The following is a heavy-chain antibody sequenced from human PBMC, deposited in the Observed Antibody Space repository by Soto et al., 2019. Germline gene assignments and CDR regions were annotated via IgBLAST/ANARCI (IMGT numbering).Heavy chain of an antibody. V-gene: IGHV4-39*01. J-gene: IGHJ6*02. D-gene: IGHD3-22*01. Sequence: SETLSLTCTVSGGSISSSSYYWGWIRQPPGKGLEWIGSIYYSGSTYYNPSLKSRVTISVDTSKNHFSLKLSSVTAADTAVYYCARRLYYDSSGFEGGGMDVWGQGTTVTVS. CDR2: IYYSGST. CDR1: GGSISSSSYY. CDR3: ARRLYYDSSGFEGGGMDV.